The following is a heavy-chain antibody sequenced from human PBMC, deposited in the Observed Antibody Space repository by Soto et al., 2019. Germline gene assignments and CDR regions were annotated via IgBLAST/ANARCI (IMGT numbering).Heavy chain of an antibody. CDR2: INAGNGNT. CDR3: ARGYYDILTGYSVPDY. V-gene: IGHV1-3*01. Sequence: ASVKVSCKASGYTFTSYAMHWVRQAPGQRLEWMGWINAGNGNTKYSQKFQGRVTITRDTSASTAYMELSSLRSEDTAVYYCARGYYDILTGYSVPDYWGQGTLVTVSS. CDR1: GYTFTSYA. J-gene: IGHJ4*02. D-gene: IGHD3-9*01.